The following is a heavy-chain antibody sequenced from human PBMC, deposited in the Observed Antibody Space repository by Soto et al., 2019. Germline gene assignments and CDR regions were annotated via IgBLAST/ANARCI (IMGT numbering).Heavy chain of an antibody. V-gene: IGHV4-59*01. CDR2: IYYSGST. CDR1: GGSISSYY. J-gene: IGHJ6*02. Sequence: SETLSLTCTVSGGSISSYYWSWIRQPPGKGLEWIGYIYYSGSTNYNPSLKSRVTISVDTSKNQFSLKLSSVTAADTAVYYCARSWRVRGVIAWGMDVWGQGTTVTVSS. CDR3: ARSWRVRGVIAWGMDV. D-gene: IGHD3-10*01.